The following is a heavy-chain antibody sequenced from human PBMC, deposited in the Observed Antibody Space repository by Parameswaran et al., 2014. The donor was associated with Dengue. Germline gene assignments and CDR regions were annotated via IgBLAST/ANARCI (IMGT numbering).Heavy chain of an antibody. CDR2: ISAYNGNT. V-gene: IGHV1-18*01. CDR3: ARDKGYCSSTSCQEAFDI. D-gene: IGHD2-2*01. J-gene: IGHJ3*02. Sequence: SWVRQAPGQGLEWMGWISAYNGNTNYAQKLQGRVTMTTDTSTSTAYMELRSLRSDDTAVYYCARDKGYCSSTSCQEAFDIWGQGTSGHRLL.